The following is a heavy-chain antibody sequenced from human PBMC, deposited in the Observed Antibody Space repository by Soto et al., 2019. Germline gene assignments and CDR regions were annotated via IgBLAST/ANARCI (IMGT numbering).Heavy chain of an antibody. D-gene: IGHD4-17*01. J-gene: IGHJ4*02. CDR1: GFTFSNYE. CDR3: ARESGATVTKLFDY. CDR2: IYSSGSTI. Sequence: PGGSLRLSCAASGFTFSNYEMNWVRQAPGKGLEWVSYIYSSGSTIYYADSAKGRFTISRDNAKNSLYLQMNSLRAEDTAVYYCARESGATVTKLFDYWGQGTLVTVSS. V-gene: IGHV3-48*03.